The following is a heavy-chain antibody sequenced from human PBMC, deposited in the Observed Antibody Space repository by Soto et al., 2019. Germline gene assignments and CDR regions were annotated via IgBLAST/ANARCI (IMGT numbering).Heavy chain of an antibody. J-gene: IGHJ6*02. Sequence: QVQLVQSGDEVRKPGSSVKVSCKASGYIFVNYGIAWVRQAPGQGLEWMGWISPYSGNTQYASKVQGRLTMTTDTSTSTAYMDLGSLTSDDTAVYYCAMVDNYVPPTPQDVWGQGTTVTVSS. V-gene: IGHV1-18*01. CDR1: GYIFVNYG. CDR3: AMVDNYVPPTPQDV. CDR2: ISPYSGNT. D-gene: IGHD3-16*01.